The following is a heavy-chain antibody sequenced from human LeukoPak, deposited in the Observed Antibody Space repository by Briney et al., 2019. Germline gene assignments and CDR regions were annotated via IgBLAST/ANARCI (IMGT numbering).Heavy chain of an antibody. V-gene: IGHV3-53*01. J-gene: IGHJ4*02. Sequence: PGGSLRLSCAASGFTVSSNYMSWVRQAPGKGLEWVSVIYSGGSTYYADSVKGRFTISRDNAKNSLYLQMNSLRAEDTAVYYCARVLWELLTFDYWGQGTLVTVSS. CDR3: ARVLWELLTFDY. CDR2: IYSGGST. CDR1: GFTVSSNY. D-gene: IGHD1-26*01.